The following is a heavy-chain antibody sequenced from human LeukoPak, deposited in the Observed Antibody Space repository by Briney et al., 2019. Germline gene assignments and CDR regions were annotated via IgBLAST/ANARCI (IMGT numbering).Heavy chain of an antibody. D-gene: IGHD4-17*01. CDR3: EINDYGDYVGDWFDP. V-gene: IGHV3-30*03. J-gene: IGHJ5*02. Sequence: GGSLRLSCAASGFTFSSYWMSWVRQAPGKGLEWVAVISYDGSNKYYADSVKGRFTISRDNSKNTLYLQMNSLRAEDTAVYYCEINDYGDYVGDWFDPWGQGTLVTVSS. CDR1: GFTFSSYW. CDR2: ISYDGSNK.